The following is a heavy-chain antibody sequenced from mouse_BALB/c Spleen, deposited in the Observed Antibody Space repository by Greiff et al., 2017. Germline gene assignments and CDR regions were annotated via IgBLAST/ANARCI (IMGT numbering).Heavy chain of an antibody. D-gene: IGHD1-1*02. J-gene: IGHJ2*01. CDR3: ASGNYLDY. CDR2: IDPANGNT. CDR1: GFNIKDTY. Sequence: EVKLQQSGAELVKPGASVKLSCTASGFNIKDTYMHWVKQRPEQGLEWIGRIDPANGNTKYDPKFQGKATITADTSSNTAYLQLSSLTSEDTAVYYCASGNYLDYWGQGTTLTVSS. V-gene: IGHV14-3*02.